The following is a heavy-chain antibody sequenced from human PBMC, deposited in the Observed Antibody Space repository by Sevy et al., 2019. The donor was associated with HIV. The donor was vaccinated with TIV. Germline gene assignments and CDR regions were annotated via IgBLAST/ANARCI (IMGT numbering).Heavy chain of an antibody. D-gene: IGHD7-27*01. CDR2: IYPGDSDT. J-gene: IGHJ6*03. V-gene: IGHV5-51*01. CDR3: VRHATGEDDYYMDV. Sequence: GESLKISCKGSGYSFTRYWIGWVRQRPGKDLEWMGIIYPGDSDTKYSRPFEGQVTIPVDKSTNNAYVQWSSLKASDTAMYYCVRHATGEDDYYMDVWGKGTTVTVSS. CDR1: GYSFTRYW.